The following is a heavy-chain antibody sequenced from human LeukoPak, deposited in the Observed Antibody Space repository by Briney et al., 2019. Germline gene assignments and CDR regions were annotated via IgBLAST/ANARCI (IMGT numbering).Heavy chain of an antibody. Sequence: SETLSLTCTVSGGSVSSGSYYWSWIRQPPGKGLEWIGYIYYSGCTNYNPSLKSRVTISVDTSKNQFSLKLSSVTAADTAVYYCAREGAIDIWGQGTMVTVSS. CDR3: AREGAIDI. V-gene: IGHV4-61*01. CDR2: IYYSGCT. CDR1: GGSVSSGSYY. J-gene: IGHJ3*02.